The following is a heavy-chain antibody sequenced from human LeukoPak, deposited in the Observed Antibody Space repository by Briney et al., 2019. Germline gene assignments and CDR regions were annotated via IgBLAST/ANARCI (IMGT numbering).Heavy chain of an antibody. V-gene: IGHV1-3*01. Sequence: ASVKVSCKASGYTFTSYAMHWVRRAPGQRLEWMGWINAGNGNTKYSQKSQGRVTITRDTSASTAYMELSSLRSEDTAVYYCAREKAVAGPRELDYWGQGTLVTVSS. CDR2: INAGNGNT. CDR3: AREKAVAGPRELDY. D-gene: IGHD6-19*01. J-gene: IGHJ4*02. CDR1: GYTFTSYA.